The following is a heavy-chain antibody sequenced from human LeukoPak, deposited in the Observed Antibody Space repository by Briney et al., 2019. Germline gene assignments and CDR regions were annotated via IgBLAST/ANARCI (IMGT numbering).Heavy chain of an antibody. V-gene: IGHV3-7*03. Sequence: GGFLRLSCTASGLTFSNFWMGWVRQAPGKGLEWVANIKQDETEKFYLGSVKGRFTISRDNAKNSLYLQMNSLRAEDTAVYYCARDRGYNQDHAFDIWGQGTMVTVSS. CDR1: GLTFSNFW. CDR2: IKQDETEK. CDR3: ARDRGYNQDHAFDI. J-gene: IGHJ3*02. D-gene: IGHD1-14*01.